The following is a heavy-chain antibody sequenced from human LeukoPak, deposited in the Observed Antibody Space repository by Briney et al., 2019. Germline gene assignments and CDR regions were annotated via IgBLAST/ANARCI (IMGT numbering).Heavy chain of an antibody. Sequence: GGSLRLSCAASGFIFSTYAMHWVRQAPGKGLEWVAVISYTGSDKFYADSVKGRFTISRDNSEITLYLQMNSLRAEDTAVYYCARSGGWLHYFDFWGQGTLVTVSS. D-gene: IGHD6-19*01. V-gene: IGHV3-30*04. CDR3: ARSGGWLHYFDF. CDR2: ISYTGSDK. CDR1: GFIFSTYA. J-gene: IGHJ4*02.